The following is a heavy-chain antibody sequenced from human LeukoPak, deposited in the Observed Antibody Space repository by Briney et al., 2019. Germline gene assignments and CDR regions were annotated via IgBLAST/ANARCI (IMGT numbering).Heavy chain of an antibody. CDR2: ISSSGSTI. CDR1: GFTFSDYY. J-gene: IGHJ6*03. CDR3: ARGLYYYYMDV. D-gene: IGHD5-12*01. Sequence: GGSLRLSCAASGFTFSDYYMSWIRQAPGKGLEWVSYISSSGSTIYYADSVKGRSTISRDNAKNSLYLQMNSLRVEDTAVYYCARGLYYYYMDVWGKGTTVTVSS. V-gene: IGHV3-11*01.